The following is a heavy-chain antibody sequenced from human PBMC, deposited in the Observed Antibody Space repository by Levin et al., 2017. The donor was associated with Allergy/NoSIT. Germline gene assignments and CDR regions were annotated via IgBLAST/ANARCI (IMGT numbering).Heavy chain of an antibody. J-gene: IGHJ4*02. CDR3: AKEDSYHEGGFEY. Sequence: SETLSLTCTVSGGSFSSYYWSWIRQPPGKGLEWIGYIYYVWSTNYNPSLKSRVTISVDTSKNQFSLKLSSLTAADTAVYYCAKEDSYHEGGFEYWGQGTLVTVSS. CDR2: IYYVWST. V-gene: IGHV4-59*01. CDR1: GGSFSSYY. D-gene: IGHD5-18*01.